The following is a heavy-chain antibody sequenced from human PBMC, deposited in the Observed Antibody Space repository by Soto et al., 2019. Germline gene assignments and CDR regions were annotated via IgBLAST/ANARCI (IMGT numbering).Heavy chain of an antibody. CDR2: IGIGSSTK. V-gene: IGHV3-48*01. CDR3: ARDPSLGSNWYYYFDL. J-gene: IGHJ4*02. D-gene: IGHD6-13*01. CDR1: GFTFRNYG. Sequence: PGGSLRLSCAASGFTFRNYGMNWVRQAPGKGLEWVSYIGIGSSTKYYADSVKGRFTISRDNAKNSLYLQMNSLRAEDTAVYYCARDPSLGSNWYYYFDLWGQGTPVTVSS.